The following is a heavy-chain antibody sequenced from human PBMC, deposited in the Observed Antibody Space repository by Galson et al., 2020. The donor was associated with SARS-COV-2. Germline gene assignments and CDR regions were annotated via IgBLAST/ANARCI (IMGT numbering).Heavy chain of an antibody. V-gene: IGHV3-33*01. D-gene: IGHD3-16*01. CDR3: ARDSGLGYYFDY. CDR1: GFTFSSYG. CDR2: IWYDGSNK. Sequence: GGSLRLSCAASGFTFSSYGMHWVRPAPGKGLEWVAVIWYDGSNKYYADSVKGRFTISRDNSKNTLYLQMNSLRAEDTAVYYCARDSGLGYYFDYWGQGTLVTVSS. J-gene: IGHJ4*02.